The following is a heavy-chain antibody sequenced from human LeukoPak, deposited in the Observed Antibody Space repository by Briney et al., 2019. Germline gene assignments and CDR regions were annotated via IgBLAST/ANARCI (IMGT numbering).Heavy chain of an antibody. CDR2: MNPNSGNT. CDR1: GYTFTSYD. D-gene: IGHD3-10*01. J-gene: IGHJ4*02. V-gene: IGHV1-8*01. CDR3: ARGLMEGFGESFDY. Sequence: ASVKVSCKASGYTFTSYDINWVRQATGQGLEWMGWMNPNSGNTGYAQKFQGRVTMTRNTSISTAYMELSSLRSEDTAVYYCARGLMEGFGESFDYWGQGTLVTVSS.